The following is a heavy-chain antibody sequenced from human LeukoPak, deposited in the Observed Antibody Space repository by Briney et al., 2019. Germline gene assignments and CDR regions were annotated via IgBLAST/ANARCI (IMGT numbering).Heavy chain of an antibody. CDR3: ARENDYARAESDY. CDR2: ISSSSSYI. CDR1: XXXXXSXX. V-gene: IGHV3-21*01. Sequence: GGSLRLXXXXXXXXXXSXXMNWVRQAPGKGLEWVSSISSSSSYIYYADSVKGRFTISRDNAKNSLYLQMNSLRAEDTAVYYCARENDYARAESDYWGQGTLVTVSS. J-gene: IGHJ4*02. D-gene: IGHD4-17*01.